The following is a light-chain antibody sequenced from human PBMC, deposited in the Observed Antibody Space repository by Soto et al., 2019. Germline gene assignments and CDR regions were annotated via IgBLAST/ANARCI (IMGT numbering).Light chain of an antibody. Sequence: EIVVTQSPGTVSLSPGERATLSCRAGQSVSRNYLAWYQQKPGQAPRLLIYGASSRATGIPDKFSGSGSGTDFTLTISRMEPEDFAVYYCQQYGSSGTFGQGTKVDIK. V-gene: IGKV3-20*01. CDR2: GAS. CDR3: QQYGSSGT. J-gene: IGKJ1*01. CDR1: QSVSRNY.